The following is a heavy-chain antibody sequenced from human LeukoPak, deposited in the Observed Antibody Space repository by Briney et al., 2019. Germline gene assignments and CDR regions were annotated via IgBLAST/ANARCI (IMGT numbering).Heavy chain of an antibody. V-gene: IGHV3-9*01. J-gene: IGHJ6*03. CDR3: ARIAYADEGMDV. D-gene: IGHD2-21*01. CDR1: GFIFDDYA. CDR2: ITWGRDNL. Sequence: GGSLRLSCAVSGFIFDDYAMHWVRQAPGKGLEWVSGITWGRDNLAYAASVKGRFTISRDNAKNSVYLQMNSLRVEETAVYYCARIAYADEGMDVWGKGTTVTVSS.